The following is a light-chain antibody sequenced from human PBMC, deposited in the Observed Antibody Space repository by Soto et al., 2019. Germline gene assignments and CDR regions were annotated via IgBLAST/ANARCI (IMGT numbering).Light chain of an antibody. J-gene: IGKJ1*01. CDR3: QQYGSSPRT. CDR2: GAS. CDR1: RSVSSY. Sequence: EIVLTQSPATLSLCPGESATLSCRATRSVSSYLAWYQQKPGQAPRLLIYGASTRATGIPARFSGSESGTDFTLTISRLEPEDFAVYYCQQYGSSPRTFGQGTKVDI. V-gene: IGKV3-20*01.